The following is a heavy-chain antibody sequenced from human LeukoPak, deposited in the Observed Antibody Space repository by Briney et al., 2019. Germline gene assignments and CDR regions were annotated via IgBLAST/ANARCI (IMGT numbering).Heavy chain of an antibody. V-gene: IGHV1-2*02. Sequence: GASVKVSCKASGYTFTGYYMHWVRQAPGQGLEWMGWINPNSGGTNYAQKFQGRVTMTRDTSISTAYMELSRLRSDDTAAYYCARDYYYGSGSYEEPLDYWGQGTLVTVSS. CDR1: GYTFTGYY. CDR3: ARDYYYGSGSYEEPLDY. CDR2: INPNSGGT. J-gene: IGHJ4*02. D-gene: IGHD3-10*01.